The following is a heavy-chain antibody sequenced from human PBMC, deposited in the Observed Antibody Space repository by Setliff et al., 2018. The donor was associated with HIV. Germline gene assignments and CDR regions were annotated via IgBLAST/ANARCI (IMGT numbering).Heavy chain of an antibody. J-gene: IGHJ6*03. CDR1: GYTFTNFY. Sequence: ASVKVSCKASGYTFTNFYVHWVRQAPGQGLEWLGMINPSGGDTTYAQKFQGRVTMTRDTSTSTVYVDLSSLRSEDTAVYYCARGGHYSGTYLPRDYYMDVWGKGTTVTVS. V-gene: IGHV1-46*01. CDR2: INPSGGDT. CDR3: ARGGHYSGTYLPRDYYMDV. D-gene: IGHD1-26*01.